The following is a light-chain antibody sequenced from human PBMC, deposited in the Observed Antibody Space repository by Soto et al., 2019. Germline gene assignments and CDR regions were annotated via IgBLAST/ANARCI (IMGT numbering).Light chain of an antibody. CDR1: QSVSSNF. CDR2: GAS. J-gene: IGKJ1*01. CDR3: QQYGSSPWT. Sequence: EIVLTQSPGTLSLSPGERATLSCRASQSVSSNFLAWYQQKPGQAPRLLIYGASSRATGIPDRFSGSGSGTDFTLTISGLEPEDFAVYYCQQYGSSPWTFGQGTKMEIK. V-gene: IGKV3-20*01.